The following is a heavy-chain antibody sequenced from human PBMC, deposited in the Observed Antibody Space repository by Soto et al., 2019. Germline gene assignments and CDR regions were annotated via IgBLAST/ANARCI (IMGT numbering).Heavy chain of an antibody. D-gene: IGHD3-3*01. CDR1: GYPFTSYA. Sequence: AGSVEVSFKASGYPFTSYAMHWVRQAPGQRLEWMGWINAGNGNTKYSQKFQGRVTITRDTSASTAYMELSSLRSEDTAVYYCARGTYYDFWSGYLFPLFDYWGQGTMVTGSS. J-gene: IGHJ4*02. CDR2: INAGNGNT. CDR3: ARGTYYDFWSGYLFPLFDY. V-gene: IGHV1-3*01.